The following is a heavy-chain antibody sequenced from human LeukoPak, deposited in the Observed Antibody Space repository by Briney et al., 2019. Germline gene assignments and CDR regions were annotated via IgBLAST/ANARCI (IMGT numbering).Heavy chain of an antibody. J-gene: IGHJ3*02. Sequence: SVKVSCKASGGTFSSYAISWVRQAPGQGLEWMGGIIPMFGTANYAQKFQGRVTITADKSTSTAYMELSSLRSEDTAVYYCARVRGSYLDAFDIWGQGTMVTVSS. CDR2: IIPMFGTA. D-gene: IGHD1-26*01. CDR1: GGTFSSYA. V-gene: IGHV1-69*06. CDR3: ARVRGSYLDAFDI.